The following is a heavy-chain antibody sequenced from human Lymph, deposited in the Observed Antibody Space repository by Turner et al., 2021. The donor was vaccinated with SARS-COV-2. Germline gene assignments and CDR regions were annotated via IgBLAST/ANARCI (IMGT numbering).Heavy chain of an antibody. CDR3: ARMGSSSWYFDY. D-gene: IGHD1-26*01. Sequence: EVQLVESGGGLVQPGGSLRLSCAASGFTFSYYWMSWVRQAPVKGLEWVANIKQDGSEKYYVDSVMGRFTISRDNAKNSLFLQMNSLRAEDTSLYYCARMGSSSWYFDYWGQGTLVTVSS. J-gene: IGHJ4*02. V-gene: IGHV3-7*01. CDR1: GFTFSYYW. CDR2: IKQDGSEK.